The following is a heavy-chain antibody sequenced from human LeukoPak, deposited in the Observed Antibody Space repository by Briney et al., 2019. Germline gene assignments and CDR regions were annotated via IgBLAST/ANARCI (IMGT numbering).Heavy chain of an antibody. V-gene: IGHV3-66*01. CDR1: GFTVSSNY. J-gene: IGHJ4*02. Sequence: GGSLRLSCAASGFTVSSNYMSWVRQAPGKGLEWVSVIYSGGSTYYADSVKGRFTISRDNSKNTLYLQMNNLRAEDTAVYYCARVSWYYYDSSGYFDYWGQGTLVTVSS. CDR2: IYSGGST. CDR3: ARVSWYYYDSSGYFDY. D-gene: IGHD3-22*01.